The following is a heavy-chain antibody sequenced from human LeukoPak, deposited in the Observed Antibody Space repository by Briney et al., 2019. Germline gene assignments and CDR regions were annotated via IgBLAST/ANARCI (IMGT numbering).Heavy chain of an antibody. J-gene: IGHJ5*02. CDR2: INHSGST. CDR1: GGSISSSSYY. V-gene: IGHV4-39*07. CDR3: ARGKYDFWSGYLGP. D-gene: IGHD3-3*01. Sequence: SETLSLTCTVSGGSISSSSYYWGWIRQPPGKGLEWIGEINHSGSTNYNPSLKSRVTISVDTSKNQFSLKLSSVTAADTAVYYCARGKYDFWSGYLGPWGQGTLVTVSS.